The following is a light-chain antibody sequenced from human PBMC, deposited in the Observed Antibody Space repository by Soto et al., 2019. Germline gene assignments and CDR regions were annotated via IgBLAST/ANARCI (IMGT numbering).Light chain of an antibody. Sequence: QSVLTQPASVSGSPGQSITLSFTGTSSDVGDYNYVSWYQQHPGKAPRLIIYEVSYRPSGVSNRFSGSKSGNTASLTISGLQAEDEADYYCSSYASSSTWVFGGGTKVPVL. CDR2: EVS. V-gene: IGLV2-14*01. J-gene: IGLJ3*02. CDR1: SSDVGDYNY. CDR3: SSYASSSTWV.